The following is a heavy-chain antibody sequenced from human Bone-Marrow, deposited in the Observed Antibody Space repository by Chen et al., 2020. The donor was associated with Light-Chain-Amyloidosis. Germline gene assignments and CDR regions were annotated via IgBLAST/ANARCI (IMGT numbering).Heavy chain of an antibody. CDR2: IYYSGST. CDR3: ASPARSDYWYFDL. D-gene: IGHD3-10*01. CDR1: GGSISSSSYY. J-gene: IGHJ2*01. V-gene: IGHV4-39*01. Sequence: QLQLQESGPGLVKPSETLSLTCTVSGGSISSSSYYWGWIRQPPGKGLEWIGSIYYSGSTYYNPSLKSRVTISVDTSKNQFSLKRSSVTAADTAVYYCASPARSDYWYFDLWGRGTLVTVSS.